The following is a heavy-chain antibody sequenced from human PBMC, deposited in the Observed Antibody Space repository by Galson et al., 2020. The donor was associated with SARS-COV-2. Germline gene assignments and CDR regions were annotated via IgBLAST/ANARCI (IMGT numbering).Heavy chain of an antibody. CDR3: AKGSSETYPGGYFYL. CDR1: GLAFRKYG. V-gene: IGHV3-33*06. CDR2: SWYDGLNK. J-gene: IGHJ2*01. D-gene: IGHD1-26*01. Sequence: GGSLRLSCGASGLAFRKYGMHWVRQAPGRGLEWVAVSWYDGLNKKYADSVKGRFTISRDNSRNMVVLQMDSLRVEDTAVYYCAKGSSETYPGGYFYLWGRGTLVTVSS.